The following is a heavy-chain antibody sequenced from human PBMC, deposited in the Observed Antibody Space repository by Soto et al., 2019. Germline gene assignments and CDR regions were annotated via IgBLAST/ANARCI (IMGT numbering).Heavy chain of an antibody. V-gene: IGHV4-39*01. J-gene: IGHJ4*02. D-gene: IGHD3-22*01. CDR1: GGSISSKNYY. CDR3: ARRPSFLYDRSGFDPFVF. CDR2: IYYSGTT. Sequence: SQTLSLPCSVSGGSISSKNYYWGWIRQHPGKGLEWIGIIYYSGTTYYNPSLKSRVIISVDTSRNQFSLKLSSVTAADTAVYYCARRPSFLYDRSGFDPFVFWCQGTLGTVST.